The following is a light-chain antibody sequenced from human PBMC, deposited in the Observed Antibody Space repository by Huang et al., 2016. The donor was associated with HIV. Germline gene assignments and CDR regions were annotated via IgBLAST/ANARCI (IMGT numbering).Light chain of an antibody. Sequence: ENVLTQSPGTLSLSPVERATLSCRASQSVSSTYLAWYQQKLGQAPRLLIYGASSKATGIPDRFSASGSGTDFTLTISRLEPEDFAVYYCQQYGSSPYTFGQGTKLEIK. CDR1: QSVSSTY. V-gene: IGKV3-20*01. CDR3: QQYGSSPYT. J-gene: IGKJ2*01. CDR2: GAS.